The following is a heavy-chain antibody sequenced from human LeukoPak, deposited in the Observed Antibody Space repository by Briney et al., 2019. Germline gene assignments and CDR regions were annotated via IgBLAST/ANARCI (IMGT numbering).Heavy chain of an antibody. D-gene: IGHD3-22*01. CDR3: ARHPDKTYYYDSSGYYPFDAAFDI. V-gene: IGHV4-39*01. Sequence: PSETLSLTCTVSGGSISSSSYYWGWIRQPPGKGLEWIGSIYYSGSTYYNPSLKSRVTISVDTSKNQFSLKLSSVTAADTAVYYCARHPDKTYYYDSSGYYPFDAAFDIWGQGTMVTVSS. CDR2: IYYSGST. J-gene: IGHJ3*02. CDR1: GGSISSSSYY.